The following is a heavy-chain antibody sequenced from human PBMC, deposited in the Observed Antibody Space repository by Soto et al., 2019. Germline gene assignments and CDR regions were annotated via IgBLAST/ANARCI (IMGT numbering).Heavy chain of an antibody. D-gene: IGHD6-19*01. CDR3: ARGHYSSGWPIDH. CDR1: GDSFSDYY. V-gene: IGHV4-59*01. Sequence: QVQLQESGPGLVKPSETLTLTCTVSGDSFSDYYWNWIRQVPGKGLEWIGFVFHSATTSYNPSLKTPVAISHDTSKKQFSLSLTSVTAADTAIYYCARGHYSSGWPIDHWGQGILVTVSS. CDR2: VFHSATT. J-gene: IGHJ4*02.